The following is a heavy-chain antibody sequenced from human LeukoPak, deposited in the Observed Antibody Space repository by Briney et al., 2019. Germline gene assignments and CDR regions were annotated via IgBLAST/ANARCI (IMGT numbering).Heavy chain of an antibody. J-gene: IGHJ6*04. CDR2: IYYSGST. CDR3: ARPVGPDYFGLDV. CDR1: GGSISSYY. Sequence: SETLSLTCTVSGGSISSYYWSWIRQPPGKGLEWIGYIYYSGSTNYNPSLKSRVTMSVDTSKNQFSLKLSSVTAADTAVYYCARPVGPDYFGLDVWGKGTTVTVSS. V-gene: IGHV4-59*12.